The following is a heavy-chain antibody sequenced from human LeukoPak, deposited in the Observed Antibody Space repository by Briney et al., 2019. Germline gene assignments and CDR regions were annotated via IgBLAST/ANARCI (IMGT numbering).Heavy chain of an antibody. V-gene: IGHV3-23*01. CDR1: GFTFSSYA. CDR2: ISGSGGST. J-gene: IGHJ3*02. CDR3: AKWWELLLGAFDI. Sequence: PGGSQRLSCAASGFTFSSYAMSWVRQAPGKGLEWVSAISGSGGSTYYADSVKGRFTISRDNSKNTLYLQMNSLRAEDTAVYYCAKWWELLLGAFDIWGQGTMVTVSS. D-gene: IGHD1-26*01.